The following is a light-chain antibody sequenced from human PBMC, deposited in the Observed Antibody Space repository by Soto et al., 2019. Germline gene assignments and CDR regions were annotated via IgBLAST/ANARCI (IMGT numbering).Light chain of an antibody. Sequence: EIVLTQSPGTLSLSPGERATLSCRARQSVSSNSLAWYQQKPGQAPRLLIYGASSRATGIPDRFSGSESGTDFTLTISRLEPEDFAVYYCQQYDSSPLTFGGGTKVEIK. CDR2: GAS. CDR1: QSVSSNS. J-gene: IGKJ4*01. CDR3: QQYDSSPLT. V-gene: IGKV3-20*01.